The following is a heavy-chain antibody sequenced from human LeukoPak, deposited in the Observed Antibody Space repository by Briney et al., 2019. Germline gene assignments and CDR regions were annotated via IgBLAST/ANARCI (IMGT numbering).Heavy chain of an antibody. V-gene: IGHV3-30*04. CDR2: ISYDGGHT. CDR3: ATESSLTR. CDR1: GFSFEQYA. D-gene: IGHD4-11*01. J-gene: IGHJ4*02. Sequence: GGSLRLPCAASGFSFEQYAMHWVRQAPGKGLEWVADISYDGGHTDYIASVKGRFTVSRDNSKNMLFPQMSSLRPEDAAVYFCATESSLTRWGQGTLVTVSS.